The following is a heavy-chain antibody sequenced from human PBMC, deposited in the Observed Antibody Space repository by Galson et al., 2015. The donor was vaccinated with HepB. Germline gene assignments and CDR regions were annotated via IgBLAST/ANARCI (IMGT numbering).Heavy chain of an antibody. CDR3: ARTITIFGVVIAYYFDY. CDR2: IDWDDDK. Sequence: PALVKPTQTLTLTCTFSGFSLSTSGMCVSWIRQPPGKALEWLARIDWDDDKYYSTSLKTRLTISKDTSKNQVVLTMTNMDPVDTATYYCARTITIFGVVIAYYFDYWGQGTLVTVSS. CDR1: GFSLSTSGMC. V-gene: IGHV2-70*11. J-gene: IGHJ4*02. D-gene: IGHD3-3*01.